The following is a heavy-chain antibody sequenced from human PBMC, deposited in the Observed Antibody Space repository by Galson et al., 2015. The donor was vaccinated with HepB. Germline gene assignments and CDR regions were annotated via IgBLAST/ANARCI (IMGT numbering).Heavy chain of an antibody. CDR1: GFTFTGHN. CDR3: SRVPSGRPADY. Sequence: SLRLSCAASGFTFTGHNMHWVRQAPGKGLEWVAIISPDGITTFYPDSLRGRFTISRDNSKNQFSLHLDSVTVADTAVYYCSRVPSGRPADYWGQGILVAVPS. V-gene: IGHV3-30-3*01. D-gene: IGHD5-12*01. J-gene: IGHJ4*02. CDR2: ISPDGITT.